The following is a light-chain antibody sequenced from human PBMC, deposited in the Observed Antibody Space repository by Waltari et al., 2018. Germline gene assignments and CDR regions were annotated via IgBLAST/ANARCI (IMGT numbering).Light chain of an antibody. V-gene: IGKV1-5*03. J-gene: IGKJ1*01. CDR2: KSS. CDR3: QQYNSYWT. CDR1: QSISSW. Sequence: DIQMTQSPSTLSASVGNRVTITCRASQSISSWLAWYQQKPGKAPKLLLYKSSSLESGVPSRFSGSGSGTEFTLTISSLQPDDVATYYCQQYNSYWTFGQGNKVEIK.